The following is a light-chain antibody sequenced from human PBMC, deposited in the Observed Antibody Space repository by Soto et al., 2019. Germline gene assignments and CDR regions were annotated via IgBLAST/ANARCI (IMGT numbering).Light chain of an antibody. CDR1: SSDVGGYDS. V-gene: IGLV2-14*03. CDR3: SSYSGTGTRV. CDR2: DVS. J-gene: IGLJ2*01. Sequence: QSALTQPASVSGSPGQSITISCTGTSSDVGGYDSVSWYQQYPGTAPKLNIYDVSYRPSGISTRFSGSKSGDTASLTISGLRADDEGDYFCSSYSGTGTRVFGGATKLPVL.